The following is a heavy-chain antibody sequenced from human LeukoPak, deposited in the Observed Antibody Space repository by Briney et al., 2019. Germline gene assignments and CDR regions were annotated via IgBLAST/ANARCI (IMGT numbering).Heavy chain of an antibody. CDR2: IYYSGST. V-gene: IGHV4-30-4*01. J-gene: IGHJ4*02. D-gene: IGHD1-26*01. Sequence: PSETLSLTCTVSGGSISNGDYYWSWIRQPPGKGLEWIGYIYYSGSTYYNPSLKSRVTISVDTSKNQFSLKLSSVTAADTAVYYCARYSGSYPGFDYWGQGTLVTVSS. CDR3: ARYSGSYPGFDY. CDR1: GGSISNGDYY.